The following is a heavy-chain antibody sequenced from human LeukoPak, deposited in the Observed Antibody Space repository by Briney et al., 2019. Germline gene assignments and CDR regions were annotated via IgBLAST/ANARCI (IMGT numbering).Heavy chain of an antibody. V-gene: IGHV4-38-2*02. CDR3: ARSVIRNGYSSYFDC. Sequence: PSETLSLTCTVSGFSISSGHYWGWVRQPPGAGLEWIGSVYQSGTTYYNPSLKSRVTTSVDMSKNQFSLRLRPVTAADTAVYYCARSVIRNGYSSYFDCWGQGTLVTVSS. J-gene: IGHJ4*02. D-gene: IGHD5-18*01. CDR1: GFSISSGHY. CDR2: VYQSGTT.